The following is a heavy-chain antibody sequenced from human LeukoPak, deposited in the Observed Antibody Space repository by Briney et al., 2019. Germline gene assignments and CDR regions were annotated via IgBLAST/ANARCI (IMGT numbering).Heavy chain of an antibody. CDR1: GFTFSSYW. J-gene: IGHJ6*03. D-gene: IGHD2-15*01. V-gene: IGHV3-7*01. CDR3: ARYGLPVQYCSGGSCYAPYYYYYYYMDV. Sequence: GGSLRLSCAASGFTFSSYWMSWVRQAPGKGLEWVANIKQDGSEKYYVDSVKGRFTISRDNAKNSLYLQMNSLRAEDTAVYYCARYGLPVQYCSGGSCYAPYYYYYYYMDVWGKGTTVTVSS. CDR2: IKQDGSEK.